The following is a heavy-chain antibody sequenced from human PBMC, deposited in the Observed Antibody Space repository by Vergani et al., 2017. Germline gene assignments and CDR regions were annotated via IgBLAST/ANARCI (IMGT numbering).Heavy chain of an antibody. D-gene: IGHD6-13*01. CDR3: ARGFRSGRQLPGLNYYYYYYMDV. CDR1: GYTFTSYD. Sequence: QVQLVQSGAEVKKPGASVKVSCKASGYTFTSYDINWVRQATGQGLEWMGWMNPNSGNTGYAQKFQGRVTMTRNTSISTAYMELSSLRSEDTAVYYCARGFRSGRQLPGLNYYYYYYMDVWGKGP. J-gene: IGHJ6*03. V-gene: IGHV1-8*01. CDR2: MNPNSGNT.